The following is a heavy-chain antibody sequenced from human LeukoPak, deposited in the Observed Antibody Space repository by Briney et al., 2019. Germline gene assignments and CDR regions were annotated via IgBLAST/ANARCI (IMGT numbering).Heavy chain of an antibody. CDR1: GFTFSSYA. J-gene: IGHJ5*02. CDR2: ISYDGSNK. Sequence: AGSLRLSCAASGFTFSSYAMHWVRQAPGKGLEWVAVISYDGSNKYYADSVKGRFTISRDNSKNTLYLQMNSLRAEDTAVYYCASIPGYCSSTSCGDAWGQGTLVTVSS. D-gene: IGHD2-2*01. CDR3: ASIPGYCSSTSCGDA. V-gene: IGHV3-30*01.